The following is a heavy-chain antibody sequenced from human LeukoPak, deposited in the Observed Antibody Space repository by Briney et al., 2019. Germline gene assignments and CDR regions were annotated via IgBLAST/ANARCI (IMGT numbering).Heavy chain of an antibody. J-gene: IGHJ4*02. CDR1: GYSISSGYY. Sequence: SETLSLTCTVSGYSISSGYYWGWIRQPPGKGLEWIGSIYHSGSIYYNPSLKSRVTISVDTSKNQFSLKLSSVTAADTAVYYCASIASYGSGSFPFDYWGQGTLVTVSS. CDR3: ASIASYGSGSFPFDY. V-gene: IGHV4-38-2*02. CDR2: IYHSGSI. D-gene: IGHD3-10*01.